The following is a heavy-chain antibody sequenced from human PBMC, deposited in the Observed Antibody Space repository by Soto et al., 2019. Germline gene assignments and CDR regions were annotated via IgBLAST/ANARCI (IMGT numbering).Heavy chain of an antibody. V-gene: IGHV3-21*01. D-gene: IGHD1-7*01. J-gene: IGHJ6*02. CDR3: ARRATGAGTHYYYYCMDV. Sequence: GGSLRLSCAASGFTFSSYSLNWVRQAQGKGLEWVSSISSSSSYIYYADSVKGRLTISRDNAKNSLYLQMNSLRAEDTAVYYCARRATGAGTHYYYYCMDVWGQGTTVTVSS. CDR2: ISSSSSYI. CDR1: GFTFSSYS.